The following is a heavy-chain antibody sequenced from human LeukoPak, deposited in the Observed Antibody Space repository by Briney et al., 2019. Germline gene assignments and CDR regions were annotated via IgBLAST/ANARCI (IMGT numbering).Heavy chain of an antibody. D-gene: IGHD1-26*01. Sequence: ASVTVSCKASGYTFTGYYMHWVRQAPGQGLEWMGWINSNSGGTNYAQKFQGRVTMTRDTSISSAYMELSRLRSDDTAVYYCARDPAGATRLDYWGQETLVTVPS. J-gene: IGHJ4*02. CDR3: ARDPAGATRLDY. V-gene: IGHV1-2*02. CDR1: GYTFTGYY. CDR2: INSNSGGT.